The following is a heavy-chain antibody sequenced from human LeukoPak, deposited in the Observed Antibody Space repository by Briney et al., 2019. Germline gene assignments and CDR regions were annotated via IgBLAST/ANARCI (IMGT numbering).Heavy chain of an antibody. CDR2: IKQDGSEK. Sequence: PGGSLRLSCAASGFTFSSYEMNWVRQAPGKGLEWVANIKQDGSEKYYVDSVRGRFTISRDNAKNSLYLQMNSLRAEDTAVYYCARGSYWNYDYWGQGTLVTVSS. CDR1: GFTFSSYE. D-gene: IGHD1-26*01. V-gene: IGHV3-7*01. J-gene: IGHJ4*02. CDR3: ARGSYWNYDY.